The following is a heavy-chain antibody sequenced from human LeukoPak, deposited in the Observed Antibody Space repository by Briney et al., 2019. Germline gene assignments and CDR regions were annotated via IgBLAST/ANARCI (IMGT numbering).Heavy chain of an antibody. CDR1: GFTFSNFG. CDR3: AKDSTTSWFGGDSK. Sequence: GRSLTLSCAASGFTFSNFGLHWVRQAPGKGLEWVALISTDGGNKNYADSVKGRFTISRDNSENMLYLQMNSLRTEDTAIYYCAKDSTTSWFGGDSKWGQGTLVTVPS. V-gene: IGHV3-30*18. D-gene: IGHD3-10*01. J-gene: IGHJ4*02. CDR2: ISTDGGNK.